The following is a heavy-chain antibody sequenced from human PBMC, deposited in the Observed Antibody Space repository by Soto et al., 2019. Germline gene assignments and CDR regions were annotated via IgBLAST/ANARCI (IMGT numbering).Heavy chain of an antibody. D-gene: IGHD3-10*01. J-gene: IGHJ6*02. CDR3: AKCQFTMVRGAYIGMDV. V-gene: IGHV3-30*18. CDR1: GFTFSSYG. Sequence: QVQLVESGGGVVQPGRSLRLSCAASGFTFSSYGMHWVRQAPGKGLGGVAVISYDGSNKYYADSVKGRFTISRDNSKNTLYLQMNSLRAEDTAVYYCAKCQFTMVRGAYIGMDVWGQGTTVTVSS. CDR2: ISYDGSNK.